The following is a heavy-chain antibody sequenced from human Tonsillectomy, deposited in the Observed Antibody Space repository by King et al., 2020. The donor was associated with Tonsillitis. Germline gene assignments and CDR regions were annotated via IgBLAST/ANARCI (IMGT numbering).Heavy chain of an antibody. D-gene: IGHD3-10*01. CDR1: GFTFSSYA. J-gene: IGHJ6*02. CDR3: ARDLAGLLWFGELSYYYGMDV. Sequence: VQLVESGGGVVQPGRSLRLSCAASGFTFSSYAMHWVRQAPGKGLEWVAVISYDGSNKYYADSVKGRFTISRDNSKNTLYLQMNSLRADDTAVYYCARDLAGLLWFGELSYYYGMDVWGQGTTVTVSS. CDR2: ISYDGSNK. V-gene: IGHV3-30-3*01.